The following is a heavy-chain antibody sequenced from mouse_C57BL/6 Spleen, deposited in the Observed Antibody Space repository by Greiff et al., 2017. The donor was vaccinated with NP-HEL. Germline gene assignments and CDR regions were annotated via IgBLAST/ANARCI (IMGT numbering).Heavy chain of an antibody. CDR2: IDPSDSYT. J-gene: IGHJ4*01. V-gene: IGHV1-69*01. CDR1: GYTFTSYW. CDR3: ARKVGTGTYAMDY. D-gene: IGHD4-1*01. Sequence: QVQLQQPGAELVMPGASVKLSCKASGYTFTSYWMHWVKQRPGQGLEWIGEIDPSDSYTNYNQKFKGKSTLTVDKSSSTAYMQLSSLTSEDSAVYYCARKVGTGTYAMDYWGQGTSVTVSS.